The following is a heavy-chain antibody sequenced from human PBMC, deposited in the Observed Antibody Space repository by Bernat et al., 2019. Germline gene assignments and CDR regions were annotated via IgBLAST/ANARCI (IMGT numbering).Heavy chain of an antibody. J-gene: IGHJ4*02. CDR1: GFTVLNNY. CDR2: IYSDGST. D-gene: IGHD2-2*01. Sequence: VESGGGLVQPGGSLRLSCAASGFTVLNNYMSWVRQAPGKGLEWVSIIYSDGSTYYAESVKGRFTISRDNSKNTLYLQMNGLRAEDTAVYYCARDSCTTTSCYGDWGQGTQVTVSS. CDR3: ARDSCTTTSCYGD. V-gene: IGHV3-66*01.